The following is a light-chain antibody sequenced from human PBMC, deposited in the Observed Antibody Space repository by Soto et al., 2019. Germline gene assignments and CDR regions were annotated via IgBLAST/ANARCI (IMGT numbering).Light chain of an antibody. V-gene: IGKV3-20*01. CDR3: QQYGSSPPRIT. CDR1: QSVSSSY. CDR2: GAS. J-gene: IGKJ5*01. Sequence: EIVLTQSPGTLSLSPGERATLSCRASQSVSSSYLAWYQQKPGQAPRLLIYGASIRATGSPDRFSGSGSGTDFTLTISRLEPEDFAVYYCQQYGSSPPRITFGQGTRLEIK.